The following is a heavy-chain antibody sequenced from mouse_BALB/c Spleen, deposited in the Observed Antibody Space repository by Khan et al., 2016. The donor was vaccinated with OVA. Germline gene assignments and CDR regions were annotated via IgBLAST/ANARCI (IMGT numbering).Heavy chain of an antibody. D-gene: IGHD1-1*01. J-gene: IGHJ3*01. V-gene: IGHV1-7*01. CDR1: GYTFTSYW. CDR2: INPSTGYT. Sequence: QVQLKQSGAELAKPGASVKMSCKASGYTFTSYWMHWVKQRPGQGLEWIGYINPSTGYTEYNQTFKDKATLTADKSSNTAYMQLSSLTSEDSSVYYCVNHGSSSAWFSYWGQGTLVTVS. CDR3: VNHGSSSAWFSY.